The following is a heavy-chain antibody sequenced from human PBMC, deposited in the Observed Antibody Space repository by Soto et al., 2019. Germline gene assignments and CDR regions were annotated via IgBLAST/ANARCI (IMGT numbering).Heavy chain of an antibody. CDR3: ARTRVFWSGNDAFDI. V-gene: IGHV4-61*01. J-gene: IGHJ3*02. Sequence: SETLSLTCTVSGGSVSSGSYYWSWIRQPPGQGLEWIGYMYYSGSTNYNPSLKSRVTISLDTSKNQFSLKLSSVTAADTAVYFWARTRVFWSGNDAFDIWGQGTMVTVSS. CDR1: GGSVSSGSYY. D-gene: IGHD3-3*01. CDR2: MYYSGST.